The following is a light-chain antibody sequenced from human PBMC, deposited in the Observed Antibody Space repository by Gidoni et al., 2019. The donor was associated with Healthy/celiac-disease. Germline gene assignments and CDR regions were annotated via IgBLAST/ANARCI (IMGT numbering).Light chain of an antibody. CDR1: QSVSSSY. CDR3: QQYGSSPRT. V-gene: IGKV3-20*01. CDR2: GAS. Sequence: EIVLTQSPGTLSLSPGERATLSCRASQSVSSSYLAWYQQKPGQAPRLLIYGASSRATGIPDRFSGSGSGTDFTLTISRLEPEDFGVYYCQQYGSSPRTFGQXTKVEIK. J-gene: IGKJ1*01.